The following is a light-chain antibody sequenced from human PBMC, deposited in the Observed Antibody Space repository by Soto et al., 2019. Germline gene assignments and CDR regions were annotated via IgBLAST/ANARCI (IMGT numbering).Light chain of an antibody. CDR2: AAS. CDR3: LQKYNYPRT. J-gene: IGKJ1*01. CDR1: QAIRTD. Sequence: AIQVTQSPSSLSASVGDRVTITCRASQAIRTDLGWYQQKPGKAPKLLIFAASNLHSGVPSRFSGSGSGTDFTLTINNLQAEDFATYYCLQKYNYPRTFGQGTKVEL. V-gene: IGKV1-6*01.